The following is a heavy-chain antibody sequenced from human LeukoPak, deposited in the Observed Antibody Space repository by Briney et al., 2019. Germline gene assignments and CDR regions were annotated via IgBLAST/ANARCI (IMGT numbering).Heavy chain of an antibody. D-gene: IGHD2-8*01. V-gene: IGHV3-30*02. CDR1: PFTFSSYG. J-gene: IGHJ6*03. CDR3: AKDRCSNGVGCYYYYMDV. Sequence: GGSLRLSCAASPFTFSSYGMHWVRQAPGKGLEWVAYIQYDGSNQQYADSVKGRFSISRDSSKNILYLQMNSLRAEDTAVYYCAKDRCSNGVGCYYYYMDVWGKGTTVTVSS. CDR2: IQYDGSNQ.